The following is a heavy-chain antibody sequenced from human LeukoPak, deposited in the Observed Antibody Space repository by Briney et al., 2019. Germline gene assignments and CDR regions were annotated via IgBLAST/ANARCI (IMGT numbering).Heavy chain of an antibody. CDR2: IYPGDSDT. CDR1: GYSFAIYW. D-gene: IGHD2/OR15-2a*01. CDR3: ATHSNLFDY. V-gene: IGHV5-51*03. J-gene: IGHJ4*02. Sequence: GESLDISCKGSGYSFAIYWIGWVPQMPGKGLEWMGIIYPGDSDTRYSPSFQGQVTISADKSINTAYLQWSSLKASDTAKYYCATHSNLFDYWGQGTLVPVSS.